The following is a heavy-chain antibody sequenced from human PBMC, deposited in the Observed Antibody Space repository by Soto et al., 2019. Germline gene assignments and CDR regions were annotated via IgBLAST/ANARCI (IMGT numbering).Heavy chain of an antibody. CDR2: MNPNSGNT. Sequence: ASVKVSCKTSGYTFTSYDINWVRQATGQGLEWMGWMNPNSGNTGYAQKFQGRVTMTRNTSISTAYMELSSLRSEDTAVYYCASADTYYYDSSGYAFDIWGQGTMVTVSS. CDR3: ASADTYYYDSSGYAFDI. D-gene: IGHD3-22*01. V-gene: IGHV1-8*01. J-gene: IGHJ3*02. CDR1: GYTFTSYD.